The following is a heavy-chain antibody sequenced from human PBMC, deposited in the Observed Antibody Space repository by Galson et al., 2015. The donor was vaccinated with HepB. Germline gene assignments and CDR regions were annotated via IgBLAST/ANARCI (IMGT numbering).Heavy chain of an antibody. D-gene: IGHD2-2*01. V-gene: IGHV3-30*18. CDR2: ISYDGSNK. CDR1: GFTFSSYG. J-gene: IGHJ6*02. CDR3: AKEGVVPAGYYYGMDV. Sequence: SLRLSCAASGFTFSSYGMHWVRQAPGKGLEWVAVISYDGSNKYYADSVKGRFTISRDNSKNTLYLQMNSLRAEDTAVYYCAKEGVVPAGYYYGMDVWGQGTTVTVSS.